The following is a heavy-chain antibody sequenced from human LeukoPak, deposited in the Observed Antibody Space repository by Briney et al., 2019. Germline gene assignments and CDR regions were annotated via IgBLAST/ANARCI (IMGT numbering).Heavy chain of an antibody. V-gene: IGHV3-53*01. D-gene: IGHD3-22*01. CDR3: AREGYYDSSGQD. CDR1: GFTVSSNY. Sequence: GGSLRLSCAASGFTVSSNYMSWVRQAPGKGLEWVSVIYSGGSTNYADSGKGRFTISRDNSKNTLYLQMNSLRAEDTAVYYCAREGYYDSSGQDWGQGTLVTVSS. CDR2: IYSGGST. J-gene: IGHJ4*02.